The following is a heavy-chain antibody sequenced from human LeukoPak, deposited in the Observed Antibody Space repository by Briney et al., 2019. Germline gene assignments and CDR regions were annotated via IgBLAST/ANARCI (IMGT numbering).Heavy chain of an antibody. D-gene: IGHD1-26*01. CDR1: GFTFSNYA. Sequence: GGSLRLSCAASGFTFSNYAMHWVRQAPGKGPEYVSAISSDGGSTYYASSVKDRFTISRDNSKNTLFLQMGSLGAEDMAVYYCAREEGSGSYYFDSWGQGTLVTVSS. CDR2: ISSDGGST. CDR3: AREEGSGSYYFDS. V-gene: IGHV3-64*01. J-gene: IGHJ4*02.